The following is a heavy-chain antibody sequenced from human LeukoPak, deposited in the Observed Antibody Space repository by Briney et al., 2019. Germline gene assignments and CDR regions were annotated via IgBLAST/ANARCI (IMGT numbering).Heavy chain of an antibody. D-gene: IGHD3-9*01. Sequence: GGSLRLSCAASGFTFSSYEMNWVRQAPGKGVEWVSYISSSGSTIYYADSVKGRFTFSRGNDKNSLYLQMNSLRAEDTAVYYCARVGLRYFDWLFEKYNCFDPWGQGTLVTVSS. CDR3: ARVGLRYFDWLFEKYNCFDP. V-gene: IGHV3-48*03. J-gene: IGHJ5*02. CDR1: GFTFSSYE. CDR2: ISSSGSTI.